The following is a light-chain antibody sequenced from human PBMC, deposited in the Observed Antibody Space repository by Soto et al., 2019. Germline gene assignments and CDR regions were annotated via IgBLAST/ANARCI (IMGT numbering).Light chain of an antibody. Sequence: QSALTQPASVSGSPGQSIAISCTGSSSDVGIYNYVSWYQQHPGKVPKLIIYKVSNRPSAVSNRFSGSKSGNTASLTISGLQAEDEADYYCSSYTTSSTRVFGTGTKLTVL. CDR3: SSYTTSSTRV. J-gene: IGLJ1*01. CDR1: SSDVGIYNY. CDR2: KVS. V-gene: IGLV2-14*01.